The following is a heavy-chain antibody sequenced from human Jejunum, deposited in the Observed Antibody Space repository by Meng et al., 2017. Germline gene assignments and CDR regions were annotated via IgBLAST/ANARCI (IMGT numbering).Heavy chain of an antibody. D-gene: IGHD2-15*01. CDR2: ISLSGSP. V-gene: IGHV4-4*02. Sequence: CAGVGNPSGALFPTGGVYGVSISSSRLVRWVRQPPGKGLEWIGEISLSGSPSYNPSLRTRVTISIDTSRNQFSLSLSSVTAADTAVYYCARHGAAPYFDDWGQGSLVTVSS. CDR1: GVSISSSRL. J-gene: IGHJ4*02. CDR3: ARHGAAPYFDD.